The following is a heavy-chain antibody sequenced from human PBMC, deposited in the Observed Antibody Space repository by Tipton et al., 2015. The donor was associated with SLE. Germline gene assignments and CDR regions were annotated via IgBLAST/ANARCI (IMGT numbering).Heavy chain of an antibody. CDR3: ARGYGSTWRSPPHAFDI. Sequence: SLRLSCAASGFTLSSYAMSWVRQAPGKGLEWVSGVRGSGVSTYYADSVKGRFTISRNNSKNTLYLQLNSLTGEDTAVYYCARGYGSTWRSPPHAFDIWGQGTMVSVSS. J-gene: IGHJ3*02. CDR2: VRGSGVST. V-gene: IGHV3-23*01. CDR1: GFTLSSYA. D-gene: IGHD6-13*01.